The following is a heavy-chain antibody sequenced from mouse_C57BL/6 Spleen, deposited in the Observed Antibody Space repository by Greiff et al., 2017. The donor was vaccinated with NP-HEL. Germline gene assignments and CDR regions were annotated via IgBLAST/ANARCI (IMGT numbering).Heavy chain of an antibody. CDR3: ARDDDYGGFAY. CDR1: GYSITSGYD. V-gene: IGHV3-1*01. CDR2: ISYSGST. Sequence: EVQVVESGPGMVKPSQSLSLTCTVTGYSITSGYDWHWIRHFPGNKLEWMGYISYSGSTNYNPSLKSRISITHDTSKNHFFLKLNSVTTEDTATYYCARDDDYGGFAYWGQGTLVTVSA. J-gene: IGHJ3*01. D-gene: IGHD2-4*01.